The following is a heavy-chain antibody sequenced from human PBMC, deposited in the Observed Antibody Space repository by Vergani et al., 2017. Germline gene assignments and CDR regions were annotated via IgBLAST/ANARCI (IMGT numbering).Heavy chain of an antibody. J-gene: IGHJ6*02. Sequence: EVQLVESGGGLVQPGGSLRLSCAASGFTFSSYWMHWVRQAPGKGLVWVSRINSDGSSTSYADSVKGRFTISRDNAKNTLYLQMNSLRAEDTAVYYCARVVGSGSYLYYYYGMDVWGQGTTVTVSS. CDR3: ARVVGSGSYLYYYYGMDV. V-gene: IGHV3-74*01. D-gene: IGHD1-26*01. CDR1: GFTFSSYW. CDR2: INSDGSST.